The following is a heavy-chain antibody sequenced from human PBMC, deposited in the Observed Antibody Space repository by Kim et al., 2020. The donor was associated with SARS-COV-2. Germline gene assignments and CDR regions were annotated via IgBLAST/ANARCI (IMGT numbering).Heavy chain of an antibody. CDR3: ARGNIRGTQYSSSWSPTGWFDP. V-gene: IGHV4-4*02. CDR1: GGSISSSNW. CDR2: IYHSGST. D-gene: IGHD6-13*01. J-gene: IGHJ5*02. Sequence: SETLSLTCAVSGGSISSSNWWSWVRQPPGKGLEWIGEIYHSGSTNYNPSLKSRVTISVDKSKNQFSLKLSSVTAADTAVYYCARGNIRGTQYSSSWSPTGWFDPWGQGTLVTVSS.